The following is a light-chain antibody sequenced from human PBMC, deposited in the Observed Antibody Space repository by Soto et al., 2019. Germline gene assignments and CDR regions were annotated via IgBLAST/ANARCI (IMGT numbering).Light chain of an antibody. J-gene: IGKJ4*01. CDR2: DTS. Sequence: DVQMTQSPSSLSAFVGDRVTISCRASQGIAPYLAWFQQKPGKVPKLLIYDTSTLQSGVPSRFSRSGSGTEFSLTINSLQPEDVGTYYCQKYNSAPLTFGGGTKVEIK. CDR3: QKYNSAPLT. V-gene: IGKV1-27*01. CDR1: QGIAPY.